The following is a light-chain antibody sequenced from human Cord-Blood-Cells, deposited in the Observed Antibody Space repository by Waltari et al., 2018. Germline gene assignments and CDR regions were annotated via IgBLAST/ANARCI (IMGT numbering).Light chain of an antibody. V-gene: IGLV2-23*02. J-gene: IGLJ3*02. CDR1: SSAVGRCKV. CDR2: QVS. CDR3: CSYAGSSTWV. Sequence: QSGLTQPARMSGSPGPSTAFPCTGASSAVGRCKVVSWYLQHPGKAPKLTIYQVSKRPSAVSNRFSGSKSGNTASLTISGLQAEDEADYYFCSYAGSSTWVFGGGNKLTVL.